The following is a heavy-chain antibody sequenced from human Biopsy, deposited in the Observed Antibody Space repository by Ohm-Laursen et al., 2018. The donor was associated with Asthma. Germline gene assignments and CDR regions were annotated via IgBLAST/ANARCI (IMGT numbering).Heavy chain of an antibody. V-gene: IGHV5-51*01. D-gene: IGHD1-7*01. CDR1: GYTFSDSL. CDR2: IFAANSET. Sequence: ESLRISCKASGYTFSDSLIGWVRQMPGKGLGWRGIIFAANSETKYSPSFQVQSTNSADMSISTAFLQWSSLKASDTAIYYCARFIDGTFFVDYWGQGTLVTVSS. J-gene: IGHJ4*02. CDR3: ARFIDGTFFVDY.